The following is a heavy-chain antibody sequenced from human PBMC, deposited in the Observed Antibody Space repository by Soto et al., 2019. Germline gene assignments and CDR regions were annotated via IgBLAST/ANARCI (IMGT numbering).Heavy chain of an antibody. J-gene: IGHJ4*02. CDR2: IYPGDSDT. CDR3: ARIPHDYYDRSGYHDY. CDR1: GYSFTSYW. D-gene: IGHD3-22*01. Sequence: GESLKISCKGSGYSFTSYWIGWVRQMPGKGLEWMGIIYPGDSDTRYSPSFQGQVTISADKSISTAYLQWSSLKASDTAMYYCARIPHDYYDRSGYHDYWGQGTLVTVSS. V-gene: IGHV5-51*01.